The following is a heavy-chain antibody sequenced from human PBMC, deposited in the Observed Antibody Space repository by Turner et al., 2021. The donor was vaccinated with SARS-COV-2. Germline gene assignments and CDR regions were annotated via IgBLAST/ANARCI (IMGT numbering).Heavy chain of an antibody. CDR3: ASDNGYSSSWYSVAFDI. CDR1: GFTFSTYW. Sequence: VQLVESGGGLVQPGGSLRISCAASGFTFSTYWMSWVRQAPGKGLEWVAKIKQDGSEKYYVDAVKGRFNISRDNTKNSLYLQMNSLRAEDTAVYYCASDNGYSSSWYSVAFDIWGQGTMVTVSS. V-gene: IGHV3-7*04. CDR2: IKQDGSEK. D-gene: IGHD6-13*01. J-gene: IGHJ3*02.